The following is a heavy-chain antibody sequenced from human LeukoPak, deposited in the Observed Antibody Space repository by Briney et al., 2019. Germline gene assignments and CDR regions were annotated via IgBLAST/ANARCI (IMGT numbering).Heavy chain of an antibody. V-gene: IGHV5-51*01. CDR2: IYPGDSDT. D-gene: IGHD6-6*01. Sequence: GESLKISCQGSGYSFTRSWIGWVRQMPGKGLEWMGIIYPGDSDTRYSPSFQGQVTISADKSISTAYLQWSSLKASDTAIYYCARAKLGPGAFDIWGQGTMVTVSS. CDR1: GYSFTRSW. CDR3: ARAKLGPGAFDI. J-gene: IGHJ3*02.